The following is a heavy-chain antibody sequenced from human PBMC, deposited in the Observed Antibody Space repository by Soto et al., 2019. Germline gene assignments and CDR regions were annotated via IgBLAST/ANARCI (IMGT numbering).Heavy chain of an antibody. V-gene: IGHV4-30-2*01. Sequence: PSDTLSLTCAVSGCSISSGGYSWSWIRQPPGKGLEWIGYIYHSGSTYYNPSLKSRVTISVDRSKNQFSLKLSSVTAADTAVYYCARGGGEYYDYVGGSYRQINWLDPWGKGTLVTVSS. CDR3: ARGGGEYYDYVGGSYRQINWLDP. CDR2: IYHSGST. CDR1: GCSISSGGYS. J-gene: IGHJ5*02. D-gene: IGHD3-16*02.